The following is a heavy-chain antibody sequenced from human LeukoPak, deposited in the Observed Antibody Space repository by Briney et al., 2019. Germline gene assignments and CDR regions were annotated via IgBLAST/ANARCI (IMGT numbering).Heavy chain of an antibody. J-gene: IGHJ4*02. CDR2: IYSDNT. Sequence: GGSLRLSCTVSGFTVSSNSMSWVRQAPGKGLEWVSFIYSDNTHYSDSVKGRFTISRDNSKNTLYLQMNSLRAEDTAVYYCTSGGYCSSTSCYGENWGQGTLVTVSS. V-gene: IGHV3-53*01. CDR3: TSGGYCSSTSCYGEN. D-gene: IGHD2-2*01. CDR1: GFTVSSNS.